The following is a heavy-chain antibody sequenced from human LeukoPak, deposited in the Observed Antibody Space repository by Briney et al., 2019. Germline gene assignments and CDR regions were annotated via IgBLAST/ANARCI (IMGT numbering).Heavy chain of an antibody. Sequence: SETLSLTRTVSGDSIGSYYLSWIRQPPGKGLEWIGYLYYSGSTNYNPSLKSRVTISVDTSKNQFSLKLSSVTAADTAVYYCAKMTPVTSFQLLVLDSWGPGTLVTISS. J-gene: IGHJ4*02. V-gene: IGHV4-59*12. CDR3: AKMTPVTSFQLLVLDS. CDR2: LYYSGST. CDR1: GDSIGSYY. D-gene: IGHD4-11*01.